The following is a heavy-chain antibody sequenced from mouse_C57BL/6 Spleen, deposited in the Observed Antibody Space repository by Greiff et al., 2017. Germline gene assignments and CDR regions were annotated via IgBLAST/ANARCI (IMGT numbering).Heavy chain of an antibody. V-gene: IGHV5-17*01. CDR1: GFTFSDYG. J-gene: IGHJ3*01. CDR2: ISSGSSTI. CDR3: ARGLRLWFAY. D-gene: IGHD2-4*01. Sequence: EVKVEESGGGLVKPGGSLKLSCAASGFTFSDYGMHWVRQAPEKGLEWVAYISSGSSTIYYADTVKGRFTISRDNAKNTLFLQMTSLRSEDTAMYYCARGLRLWFAYWGQGTLVTVSA.